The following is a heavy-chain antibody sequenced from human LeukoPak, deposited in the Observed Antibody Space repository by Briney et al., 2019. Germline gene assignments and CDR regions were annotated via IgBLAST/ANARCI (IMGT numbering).Heavy chain of an antibody. CDR2: IYSGGST. D-gene: IGHD3-22*01. J-gene: IGHJ6*03. CDR3: AKGSNLVVITRAHYMAA. CDR1: GFTVSSNY. V-gene: IGHV3-53*05. Sequence: GGSLRLSCAASGFTVSSNYMSWVRQAPGKGLEWVSVIYSGGSTYYADSLKGRFTISRDNSKNTLYLKMNTLRAADTAVYYCAKGSNLVVITRAHYMAAWGKGTPVTISS.